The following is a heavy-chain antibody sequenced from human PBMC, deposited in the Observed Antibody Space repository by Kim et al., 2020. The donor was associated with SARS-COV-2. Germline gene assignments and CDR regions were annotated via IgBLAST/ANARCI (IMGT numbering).Heavy chain of an antibody. Sequence: PGGSLRVSCAASGFTFDDYAMHWVRQAPGKGLEWVSGISWNSGSIGYADSVKGRFTISRDNAKNSLYLQMNSLRAEDTALYYCAKDTGYSSGGIDYWGQGALVTASS. V-gene: IGHV3-9*01. CDR3: AKDTGYSSGGIDY. CDR1: GFTFDDYA. D-gene: IGHD6-19*01. J-gene: IGHJ4*02. CDR2: ISWNSGSI.